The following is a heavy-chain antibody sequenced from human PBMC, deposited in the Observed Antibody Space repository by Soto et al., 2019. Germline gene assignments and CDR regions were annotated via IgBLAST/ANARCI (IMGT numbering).Heavy chain of an antibody. J-gene: IGHJ4*02. V-gene: IGHV4-39*07. Sequence: SETLSLTCTVSGGSISSSSYYWGWIRQPPGKGLEWIGSIYYSGSTYYNPSLNSRATISVDTSKNQFSLKLTSVTAADTAVYYCARVSGSGSQSFDSWGQGTLVTVSS. CDR3: ARVSGSGSQSFDS. CDR2: IYYSGST. CDR1: GGSISSSSYY. D-gene: IGHD3-10*01.